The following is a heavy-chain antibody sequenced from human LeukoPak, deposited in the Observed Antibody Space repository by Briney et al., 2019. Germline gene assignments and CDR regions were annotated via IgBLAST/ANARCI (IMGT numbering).Heavy chain of an antibody. Sequence: SVTQSLTCTVSGGSISSSGSYWGWIRQPPGKGLEWIGNTYSSGNAYYNPSLKSRVAISLDTSQNQFSLKLTSVSASGTAIHSCARERDYGDYWGQGTLVTVSS. CDR2: TYSSGNA. CDR3: ARERDYGDY. CDR1: GGSISSSGSY. V-gene: IGHV4-39*07. J-gene: IGHJ4*02.